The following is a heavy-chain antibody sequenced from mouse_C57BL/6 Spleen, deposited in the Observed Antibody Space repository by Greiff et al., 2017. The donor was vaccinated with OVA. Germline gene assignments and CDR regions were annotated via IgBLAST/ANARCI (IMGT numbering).Heavy chain of an antibody. CDR3: ARWMGLWQGYFDV. CDR1: GYTFTSYW. V-gene: IGHV1-55*01. D-gene: IGHD6-5*01. Sequence: VQLQQSGAELVKPGASVKMSCKASGYTFTSYWITWVKQRPGQGLEWIGDIYPGSGSTTYNEKFKSKATLTVDTSSSTAYMQLSSLTSEDSAVYDCARWMGLWQGYFDVWGTGTTVTVSS. J-gene: IGHJ1*03. CDR2: IYPGSGST.